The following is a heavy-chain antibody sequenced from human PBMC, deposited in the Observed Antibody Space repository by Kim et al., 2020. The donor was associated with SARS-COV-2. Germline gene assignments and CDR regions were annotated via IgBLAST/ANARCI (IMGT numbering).Heavy chain of an antibody. V-gene: IGHV3-23*03. Sequence: GGSLRLSCAASGFTFSNYAMTWVRQAPGKGLEWVSVIYRGGSNAFYADSVKGRFTLSRDDSKNTLYLQMNSLRPEDTALYYCAKGLNGYTGYDSLDSWGQGTLVTVSS. CDR3: AKGLNGYTGYDSLDS. CDR1: GFTFSNYA. CDR2: IYRGGSNA. J-gene: IGHJ4*02. D-gene: IGHD5-12*01.